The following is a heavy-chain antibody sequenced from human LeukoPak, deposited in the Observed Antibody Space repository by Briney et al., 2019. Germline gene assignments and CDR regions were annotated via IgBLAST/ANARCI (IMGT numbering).Heavy chain of an antibody. CDR1: GYTFTSYV. CDR2: ISAYNGNT. V-gene: IGHV1-18*01. J-gene: IGHJ2*01. Sequence: ASVKVSYKPSGYTFTSYVISWVRQAPGQGLEWVGWISAYNGNTNYAQKLQGRVTMTTDTSTSTAYMELRSLRSDDTAVYYCARVDGSEYYGSGSYPTTYWYFDLWGRGTLVTVSS. D-gene: IGHD3-10*01. CDR3: ARVDGSEYYGSGSYPTTYWYFDL.